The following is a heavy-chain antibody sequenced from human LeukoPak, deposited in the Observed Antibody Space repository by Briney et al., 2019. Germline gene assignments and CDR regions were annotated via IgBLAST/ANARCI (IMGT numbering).Heavy chain of an antibody. CDR1: GGSISPYF. CDR3: ARDDYRGVTNFDP. J-gene: IGHJ5*02. V-gene: IGHV4-59*01. Sequence: PSETLSLTCSVSGGSISPYFWSWIQQPPGKGLEWIGYISYSGSTNYNPSLKSRVTISVDTSKNQFSLQLRSVTAADTAVYYCARDDYRGVTNFDPWGQGTLVTVSS. CDR2: ISYSGST. D-gene: IGHD3-10*01.